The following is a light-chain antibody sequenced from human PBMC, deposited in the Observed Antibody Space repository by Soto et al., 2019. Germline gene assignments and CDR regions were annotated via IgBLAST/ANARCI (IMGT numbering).Light chain of an antibody. CDR1: QYIGNY. J-gene: IGKJ4*01. V-gene: IGKV1-16*01. Sequence: DIQMTQSPSSVSASLGDTVTITCRASQYIGNYLAWFQQKPGTAPKSLIYDISSLQTGVPSRFSGRGFGTDFTLNISGLQPEDFATYFCQQYDSYPLTFGGGTKVEIK. CDR3: QQYDSYPLT. CDR2: DIS.